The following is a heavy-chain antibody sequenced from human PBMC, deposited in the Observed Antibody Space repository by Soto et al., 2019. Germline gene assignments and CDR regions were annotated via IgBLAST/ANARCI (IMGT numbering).Heavy chain of an antibody. CDR3: AKGRGASSWYNY. V-gene: IGHV3-23*01. CDR1: GLIFSNYA. J-gene: IGHJ4*02. CDR2: ISGTGGNT. Sequence: GSLRLPCAASGLIFSNYAMSWVRQAPGKGLEWVSLISGTGGNTYYADSVKGRFTISRDNSNNTLYLQMNSLRADDTAVYFCAKGRGASSWYNYWGQGTLVTVSS. D-gene: IGHD6-13*01.